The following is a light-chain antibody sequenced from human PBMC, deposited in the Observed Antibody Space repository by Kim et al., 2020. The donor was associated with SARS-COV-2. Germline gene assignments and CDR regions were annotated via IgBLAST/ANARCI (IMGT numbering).Light chain of an antibody. CDR2: DVS. V-gene: IGLV2-11*01. CDR1: SSDVGGYNY. Sequence: PGQSVTISCIGTSSDVGGYNYVSWYQQHPGKAPKLMIYDVSKRPSGVPDRFSGSKSGNTASLTISGLQAEDEADYYCCSYAGSYVVFGGGTQLTVL. CDR3: CSYAGSYVV. J-gene: IGLJ2*01.